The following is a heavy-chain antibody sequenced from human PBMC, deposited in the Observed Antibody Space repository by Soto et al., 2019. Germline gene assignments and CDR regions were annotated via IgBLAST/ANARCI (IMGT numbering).Heavy chain of an antibody. CDR1: GDSISNSRFY. J-gene: IGHJ6*01. V-gene: IGHV4-39*01. CDR2: IYHTGNA. CDR3: ARFDSSSWYYYHYGMDV. Sequence: SETLSLTCSVSGDSISNSRFYWAWIRQPPGEGLEWIGSIYHTGNAYYNPSLKSRVTIFVDTSKNQFSLKLTSVTAADTAVYYCARFDSSSWYYYHYGMDVWGRGATDTVS. D-gene: IGHD6-13*01.